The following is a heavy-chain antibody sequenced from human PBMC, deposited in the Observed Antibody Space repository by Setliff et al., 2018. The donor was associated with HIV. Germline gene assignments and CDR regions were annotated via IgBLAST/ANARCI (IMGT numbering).Heavy chain of an antibody. CDR1: GGSINSDNYY. J-gene: IGHJ4*02. D-gene: IGHD2-21*02. CDR3: ARLGNIVVVTSFDY. Sequence: SETLSLTCSVSGGSINSDNYYWGWVRQPPGKGLEWVGNVDYTGSTYYNPSLKSRVTISVDTSKNQFSLRLNSVTAADTAVYYCARLGNIVVVTSFDYWGQGTLVTVSS. CDR2: VDYTGST. V-gene: IGHV4-39*07.